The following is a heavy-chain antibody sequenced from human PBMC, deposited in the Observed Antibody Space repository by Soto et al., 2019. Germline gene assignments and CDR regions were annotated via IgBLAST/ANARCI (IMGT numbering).Heavy chain of an antibody. CDR2: ISSSGSTM. V-gene: IGHV3-11*01. J-gene: IGHJ6*03. CDR3: ARAARGYCSGGSCYYYYYMDV. D-gene: IGHD2-15*01. Sequence: GGSLRLSCAASGFTFSDYYMSWIRQAPGKGLEWVSYISSSGSTMYYADSVKGRFTISREKAKNSLFLQMNSLRAEDTAMYYCARAARGYCSGGSCYYYYYMDVWGKGTTVTVSS. CDR1: GFTFSDYY.